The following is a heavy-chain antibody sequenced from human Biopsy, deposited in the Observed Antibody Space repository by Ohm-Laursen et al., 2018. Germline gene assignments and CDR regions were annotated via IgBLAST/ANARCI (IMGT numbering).Heavy chain of an antibody. CDR1: DFTFDDYA. D-gene: IGHD3-10*01. J-gene: IGHJ6*02. V-gene: IGHV3-9*01. CDR2: ITWNSGHI. CDR3: VKDIRRYFYGMDV. Sequence: SLRLSCSASDFTFDDYAMSWVRQRPGKGLEWVSGITWNSGHIAYADSVKGRFTISRGNAKNVLWLQMNSLRVDDTAMYYCVKDIRRYFYGMDVWGQGTTVTVSS.